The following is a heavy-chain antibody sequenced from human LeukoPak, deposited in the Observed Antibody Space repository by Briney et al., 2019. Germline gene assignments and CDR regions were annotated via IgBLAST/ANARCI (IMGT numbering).Heavy chain of an antibody. CDR3: ARSVREDYDILTGSLFDL. CDR1: GGSISSSSYY. J-gene: IGHJ2*01. V-gene: IGHV4-39*01. CDR2: IYYSGST. D-gene: IGHD3-9*01. Sequence: PSETLSLTCTVSGGSISSSSYYWGWMRQPPGKGREWIGSIYYSGSTYYNPSLKSRVTMSVDTSKNQFSLKLSSVTAADTAVYYCARSVREDYDILTGSLFDLWGRGTLVTVSS.